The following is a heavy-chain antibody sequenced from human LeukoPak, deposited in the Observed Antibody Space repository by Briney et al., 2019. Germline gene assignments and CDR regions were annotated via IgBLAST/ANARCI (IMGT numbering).Heavy chain of an antibody. CDR2: ISGSAGSK. CDR1: GFTFSSYD. CDR3: AKGSSAYAYLFDY. J-gene: IGHJ4*02. V-gene: IGHV3-23*01. Sequence: PGGSLRLSCAASGFTFSSYDMTWVRQAPGKGLEWVSGISGSAGSKDYADSVKGRFTVSRDNSKNTLYLQMSSLRADDTAVYYCAKGSSAYAYLFDYWGRGTLVTVSS. D-gene: IGHD5-12*01.